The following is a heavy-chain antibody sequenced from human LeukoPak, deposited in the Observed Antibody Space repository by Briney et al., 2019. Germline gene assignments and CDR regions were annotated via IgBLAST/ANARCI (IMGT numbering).Heavy chain of an antibody. J-gene: IGHJ4*02. CDR2: ISGSGGTT. D-gene: IGHD6-19*01. V-gene: IGHV3-23*01. CDR1: GSTFSAHA. CDR3: AKSPPGGQWLVPVDY. Sequence: GSLRLSCADSGSTFSAHAKSWVRQAPGKGLEWVSAISGSGGTTQYADSVKGRFTISRDNSKNTLYLQMNSLRAEDTAVYYCAKSPPGGQWLVPVDYWGQGTLVTVSP.